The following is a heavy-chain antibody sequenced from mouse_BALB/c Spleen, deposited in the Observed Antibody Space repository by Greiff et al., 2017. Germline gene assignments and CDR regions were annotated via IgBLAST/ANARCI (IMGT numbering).Heavy chain of an antibody. CDR2: ISSGGSYT. CDR3: ARPLDSSGLYYYAMDY. V-gene: IGHV5-6*01. CDR1: GFTFSSYG. D-gene: IGHD3-2*01. J-gene: IGHJ4*01. Sequence: EVKLVESGGDLVKPGGSLKLSCAASGFTFSSYGMSWVRQTPDKRLEWVATISSGGSYTYYPDSVKGRFNISRDNAKNTLYLQMSSLKSEDTAMYYCARPLDSSGLYYYAMDYWGQGTSVTVSS.